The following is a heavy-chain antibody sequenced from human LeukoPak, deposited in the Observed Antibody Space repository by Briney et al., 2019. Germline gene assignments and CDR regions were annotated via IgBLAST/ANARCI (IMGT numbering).Heavy chain of an antibody. D-gene: IGHD6-19*01. CDR3: ARVGIAVAGISYFDY. V-gene: IGHV1-18*01. Sequence: GASVKVSCKASGYTFTSYGISWVRQAPGQGLEWMGWISAYNGNTNYAQKLQGRVTMTTDTSTSTAYMERRSPRSDDTAVCYCARVGIAVAGISYFDYWGQGTLVTVSS. CDR2: ISAYNGNT. CDR1: GYTFTSYG. J-gene: IGHJ4*02.